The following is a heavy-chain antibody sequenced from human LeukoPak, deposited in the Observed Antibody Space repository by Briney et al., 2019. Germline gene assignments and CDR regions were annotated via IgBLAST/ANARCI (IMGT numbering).Heavy chain of an antibody. Sequence: PSETLSLTCTVSGGSISSYYWSWIRQPPGKGLEWIGYIYYSGSTNYNPSLKSRVTISVDTSKNQFSLKLSSVTAADTAVYYCARYSAYDSYSYHYGKDVWGQGTTVTVSS. CDR3: ARYSAYDSYSYHYGKDV. D-gene: IGHD5-12*01. CDR1: GGSISSYY. J-gene: IGHJ6*02. V-gene: IGHV4-59*08. CDR2: IYYSGST.